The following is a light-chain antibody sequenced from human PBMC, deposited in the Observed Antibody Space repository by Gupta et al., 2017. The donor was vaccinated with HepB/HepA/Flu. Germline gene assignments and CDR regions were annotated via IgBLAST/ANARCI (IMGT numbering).Light chain of an antibody. J-gene: IGLJ1*01. V-gene: IGLV3-19*01. Sequence: SSEVPQDPAVSVDLGQTVTITCQGDSLGSHYASWYQQKPGQAPVLVNYGKNNRPSGIPDRFSGSSSGNTASLTITGAQAEDEADYYCNSRDSIGNHYVFGTGTKVTVL. CDR2: GKN. CDR3: NSRDSIGNHYV. CDR1: SLGSHY.